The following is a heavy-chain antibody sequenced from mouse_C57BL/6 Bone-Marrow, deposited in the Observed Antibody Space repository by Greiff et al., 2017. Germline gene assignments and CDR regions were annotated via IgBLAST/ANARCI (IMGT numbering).Heavy chain of an antibody. CDR3: TTDYGSSYPALVAY. D-gene: IGHD1-1*01. J-gene: IGHJ3*01. V-gene: IGHV14-4*01. CDR1: GFNIKDDY. CDR2: IDPENGDT. Sequence: EVQLQQSGAELVRPGASVKLSCTASGFNIKDDYMHWVKQRPEQGLEWIGWIDPENGDTEYASKFQGKATITADTSSNTAYLQLSSLTSEDTAVYYWTTDYGSSYPALVAYWGQGTLVTVSA.